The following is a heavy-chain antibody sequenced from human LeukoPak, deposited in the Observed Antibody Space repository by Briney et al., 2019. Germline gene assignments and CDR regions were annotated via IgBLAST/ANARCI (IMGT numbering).Heavy chain of an antibody. D-gene: IGHD4-17*01. CDR2: ISYDGSNK. J-gene: IGHJ6*04. Sequence: PGGSLRLSCAASGFTFSGYGMHWVRQAPGKGLEWVAVISYDGSNKYYADSVKGRFTISRDNSKNTLYLQMNSLRAEDTAVYCCAKDTSGDYGYYYGMDVWGKGTTVTVSS. CDR1: GFTFSGYG. V-gene: IGHV3-30*18. CDR3: AKDTSGDYGYYYGMDV.